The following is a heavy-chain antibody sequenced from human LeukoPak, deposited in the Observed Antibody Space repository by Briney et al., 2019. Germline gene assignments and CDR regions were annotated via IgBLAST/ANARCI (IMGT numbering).Heavy chain of an antibody. CDR1: GFTFSNAW. V-gene: IGHV3-15*01. D-gene: IGHD3-22*01. J-gene: IGHJ4*02. CDR2: IKSKTDGGTT. CDR3: TTPSQYYYDSSGYYYPFDY. Sequence: GGSLRLSCAASGFTFSNAWMSWVRQAPGKGLEWVGRIKSKTDGGTTDYAAPVKGRFTISRDDSKNPLYLQMNSLKTEDTAVYYCTTPSQYYYDSSGYYYPFDYWGQGTLVTVSS.